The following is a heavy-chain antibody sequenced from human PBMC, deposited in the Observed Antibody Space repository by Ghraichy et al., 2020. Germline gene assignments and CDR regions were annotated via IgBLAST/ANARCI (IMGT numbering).Heavy chain of an antibody. D-gene: IGHD6-6*01. CDR1: GFTFDDYG. CDR2: INWNGGST. CDR3: ARASIAARPVYYYYGMDV. Sequence: GGSLRLSCAASGFTFDDYGMSWVRQAPGKGLEWVSGINWNGGSTGYADSVKGRFTISRDNAKNSLYLQMNSLRAEDTALYHCARASIAARPVYYYYGMDVWGQGTTVTVSS. V-gene: IGHV3-20*01. J-gene: IGHJ6*02.